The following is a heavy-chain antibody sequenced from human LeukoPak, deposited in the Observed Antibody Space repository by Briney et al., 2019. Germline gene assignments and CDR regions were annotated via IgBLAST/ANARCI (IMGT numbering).Heavy chain of an antibody. V-gene: IGHV3-48*04. CDR3: ARGVAVADMYYFDY. D-gene: IGHD6-19*01. CDR2: ITSTSSSV. CDR1: RFTFSSYS. J-gene: IGHJ4*02. Sequence: GGSLRLSCAASRFTFSSYSMNWVRQAPGKGLEWVSYITSTSSSVSYADSVKGRFTISRDNAKNSLYLQMNSLRAEDTAVYYCARGVAVADMYYFDYWGQGTLVTVSS.